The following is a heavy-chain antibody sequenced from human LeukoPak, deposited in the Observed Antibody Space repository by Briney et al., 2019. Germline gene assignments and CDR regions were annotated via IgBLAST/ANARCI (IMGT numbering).Heavy chain of an antibody. D-gene: IGHD3-3*01. J-gene: IGHJ4*02. CDR3: ARGYYDFWSGYPTLYYFDY. CDR2: IYSGGST. V-gene: IGHV3-66*01. Sequence: PGGSLRLSCAASGFTVSSNYMSWVRQAPGKGLEWVSVIYSGGSTYYADSVKGRFTISRDNSKNTLYLQMNSLRAEDTAVYYCARGYYDFWSGYPTLYYFDYWGQGTLVTVSS. CDR1: GFTVSSNY.